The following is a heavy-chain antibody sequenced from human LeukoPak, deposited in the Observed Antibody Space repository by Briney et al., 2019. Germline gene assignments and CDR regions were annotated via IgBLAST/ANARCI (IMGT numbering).Heavy chain of an antibody. J-gene: IGHJ6*03. Sequence: GGSLRLSCAASGFTFSSYAMSWVRQAPGKGLEWVSAISGSGGSTYYADSVKGRFTISRDNSKNTLYLQMNSLRVEDTAVYYCAKDQIGYCSGGSCLDGGLSYMDVWGKGTTVTVSS. V-gene: IGHV3-23*01. CDR1: GFTFSSYA. CDR3: AKDQIGYCSGGSCLDGGLSYMDV. CDR2: ISGSGGST. D-gene: IGHD2-15*01.